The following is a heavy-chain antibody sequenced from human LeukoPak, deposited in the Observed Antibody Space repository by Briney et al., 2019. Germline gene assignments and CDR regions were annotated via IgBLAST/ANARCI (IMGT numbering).Heavy chain of an antibody. CDR1: GFTFGDYA. V-gene: IGHV3-23*01. D-gene: IGHD3-16*01. J-gene: IGHJ4*02. CDR2: ISASGGST. Sequence: GRSLRLSCTASGFTFGDYAMNWFRQAPGKGLEWVSGISASGGSTYYADSVKGRFTISRDNSKNTLYLQMNSLRADDTAVYYCAKRGGMYPAYYFDYWGQGTLVTVSS. CDR3: AKRGGMYPAYYFDY.